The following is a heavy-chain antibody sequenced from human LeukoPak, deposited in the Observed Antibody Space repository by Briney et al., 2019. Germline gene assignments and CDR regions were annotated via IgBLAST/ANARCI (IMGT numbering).Heavy chain of an antibody. CDR2: IYHSGST. CDR3: ATRRGYDFWSGALDY. V-gene: IGHV4-59*12. CDR1: DGSISSYY. D-gene: IGHD3-3*01. Sequence: SETLSLTCTVSDGSISSYYWSWIRQPPGKGLEWIGYIYHSGSTYYNPSLKSRVTISVDRSKNQFSLKLSSVTAADTAVYYCATRRGYDFWSGALDYWGQGTLVTVSS. J-gene: IGHJ4*02.